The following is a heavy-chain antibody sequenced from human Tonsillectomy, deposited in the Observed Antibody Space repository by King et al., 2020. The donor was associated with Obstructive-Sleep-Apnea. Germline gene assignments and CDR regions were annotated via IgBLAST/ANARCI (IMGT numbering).Heavy chain of an antibody. V-gene: IGHV3-49*03. J-gene: IGHJ6*02. Sequence: EVQLVESGGGLVQPGRSLRLSCTASGFTFDDYSMSWFRQAPGKGLEWIGFIRSKIYGGTTEHAASVKGRFIISRDDSKSIAYLQMNSLKPEDTAVYYCTRDGTITIFGVVRGDGMDVWGQGTTVTVSS. CDR1: GFTFDDYS. CDR3: TRDGTITIFGVVRGDGMDV. CDR2: IRSKIYGGTT. D-gene: IGHD3-3*01.